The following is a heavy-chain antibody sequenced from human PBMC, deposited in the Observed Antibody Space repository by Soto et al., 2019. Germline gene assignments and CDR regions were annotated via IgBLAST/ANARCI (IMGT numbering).Heavy chain of an antibody. CDR2: INHSGST. CDR1: GGSFSGYY. D-gene: IGHD6-6*01. J-gene: IGHJ5*02. Sequence: SETLSLTCAVYGGSFSGYYWSWIRQPPGKGLEWIGEINHSGSTNYNPSLKSRVTISVDTSKNQFSLKLSSVTAADTAVYYCASTARGVDSSSINNWFDPWGQGTLVTVSS. CDR3: ASTARGVDSSSINNWFDP. V-gene: IGHV4-34*01.